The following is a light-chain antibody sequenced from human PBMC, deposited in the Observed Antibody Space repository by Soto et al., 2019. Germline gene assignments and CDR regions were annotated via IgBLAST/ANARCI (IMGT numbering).Light chain of an antibody. J-gene: IGKJ4*01. CDR1: HNVKNN. V-gene: IGKV3-15*01. CDR2: SAT. Sequence: EIVMTQSPATLSVSPGEKATLSCRASHNVKNNIAWYQQKPGQAPRLLTYSATTRATGIPARFSGSGFGTEFSLTISSLQSEDFAVYYCQHYNAWPLTFGGGTKVETK. CDR3: QHYNAWPLT.